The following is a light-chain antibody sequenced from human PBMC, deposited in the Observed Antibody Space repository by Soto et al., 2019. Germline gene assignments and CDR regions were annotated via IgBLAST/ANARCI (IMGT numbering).Light chain of an antibody. Sequence: QSVLTQPPSASGTPGQRVTISCSGSSSNIGSNYVYWYQQLPGTAPKLLIYRDNQRPSGVPDRFPGSKSGTSASLAISGLRSEDEADYYCAAWDDSLSAHVVFGGGTKLTVL. J-gene: IGLJ2*01. CDR3: AAWDDSLSAHVV. CDR1: SSNIGSNY. CDR2: RDN. V-gene: IGLV1-47*01.